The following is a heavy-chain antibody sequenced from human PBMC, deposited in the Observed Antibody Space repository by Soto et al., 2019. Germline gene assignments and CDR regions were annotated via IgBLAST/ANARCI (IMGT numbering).Heavy chain of an antibody. V-gene: IGHV3-7*03. J-gene: IGHJ6*02. CDR3: ARPRFRGMDV. Sequence: GGSLRLSCVGSGFRISNYFMSWVRQAPGKGLEWVANIKEDESEKYYVESVKGRFTISRDNAKNSLYLQVNSLRDEDTAVYYCARPRFRGMDVWGQGTTVTVSS. D-gene: IGHD3-10*01. CDR2: IKEDESEK. CDR1: GFRISNYF.